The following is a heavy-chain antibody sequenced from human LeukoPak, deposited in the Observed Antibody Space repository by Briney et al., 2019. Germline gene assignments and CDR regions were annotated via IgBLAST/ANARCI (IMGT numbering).Heavy chain of an antibody. CDR2: IKSKKDGGTT. V-gene: IGHV3-15*07. CDR1: GLTVSNVW. J-gene: IGHJ4*02. CDR3: IQGSGFYYDY. Sequence: PGGSLRLSCAVSGLTVSNVWMNWVRQAPGKGLEWVGRIKSKKDGGTTEFAAPVRGRFTISRDDSQNTLYLQMNSLTSDDTAVYYCIQGSGFYYDYWGQGTLVTVSS. D-gene: IGHD3-22*01.